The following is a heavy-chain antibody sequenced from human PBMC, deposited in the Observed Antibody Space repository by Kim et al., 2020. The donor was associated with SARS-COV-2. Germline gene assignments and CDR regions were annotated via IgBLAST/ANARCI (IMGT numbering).Heavy chain of an antibody. D-gene: IGHD3-10*01. J-gene: IGHJ6*02. CDR3: AAGFRVPDDPRWGYGMDV. Sequence: SVKVSCKASGFTFTSSAVQWVRQARGQRLEWIGWIVVGSGNTNYAQKFQERVTITRDMSTSTAYMELSSLRSEDTAVYYCAAGFRVPDDPRWGYGMDVWGQGTTVTVSS. V-gene: IGHV1-58*01. CDR1: GFTFTSSA. CDR2: IVVGSGNT.